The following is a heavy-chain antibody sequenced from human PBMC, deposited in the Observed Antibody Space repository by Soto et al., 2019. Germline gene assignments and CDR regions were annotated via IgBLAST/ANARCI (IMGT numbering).Heavy chain of an antibody. V-gene: IGHV1-69*01. Sequence: QVQLVQSGAEVKKPGSSVKVSCKASGGTFSSYAISWVRQAPGQGLEWMGGIIPIFGTANYAQKFLGRVTITADESTSTAYMELSSLRSEDTAVYYCATRDYYDSSGYYSGFYYYGMDVWGQGTTVTVSS. CDR3: ATRDYYDSSGYYSGFYYYGMDV. CDR2: IIPIFGTA. CDR1: GGTFSSYA. D-gene: IGHD3-22*01. J-gene: IGHJ6*02.